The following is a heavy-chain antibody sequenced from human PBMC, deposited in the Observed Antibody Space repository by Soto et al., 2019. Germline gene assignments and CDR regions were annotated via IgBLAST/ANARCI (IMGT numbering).Heavy chain of an antibody. CDR3: ARQKGGYCSSTSCYPPPYHYYYMDV. CDR1: GGTFSSYT. D-gene: IGHD2-2*01. Sequence: SVKVSCKASGGTFSSYTISWVRQAPGQGLEWMGRIIPILGIANYAQKFQGRVTITADKSTSTAYMELSSLRSEDTAVYYCARQKGGYCSSTSCYPPPYHYYYMDVWGKGTTVTVSS. CDR2: IIPILGIA. V-gene: IGHV1-69*02. J-gene: IGHJ6*03.